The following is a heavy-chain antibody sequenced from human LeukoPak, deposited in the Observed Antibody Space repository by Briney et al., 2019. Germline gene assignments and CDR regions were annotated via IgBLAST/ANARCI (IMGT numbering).Heavy chain of an antibody. Sequence: SVKVSCKASGYTFTSYAMNWVRQAPGQGLEWMGGIIPIFGTANYAQKFQGRVTITADKSTSTAYMELSSLRSEDTAVYYCARAPIKWFGELLRFKNKYYFDYWGQGTLVTVSS. V-gene: IGHV1-69*06. CDR3: ARAPIKWFGELLRFKNKYYFDY. CDR2: IIPIFGTA. D-gene: IGHD3-10*01. CDR1: GYTFTSYA. J-gene: IGHJ4*02.